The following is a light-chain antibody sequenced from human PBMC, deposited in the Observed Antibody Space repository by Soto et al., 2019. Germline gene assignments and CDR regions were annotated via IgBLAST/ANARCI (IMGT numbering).Light chain of an antibody. CDR3: SSYGGYNNVI. CDR2: EVS. Sequence: QSALTQPPSASGSPGQSVTISCTGTSSDVGGYNYVSWYQQHPDKAPKLIIYEVSKLPSGVPDRFSGSKSGNTASLTVSGLQAEDEADYYCSSYGGYNNVIFGGGTKLTVL. J-gene: IGLJ2*01. CDR1: SSDVGGYNY. V-gene: IGLV2-8*01.